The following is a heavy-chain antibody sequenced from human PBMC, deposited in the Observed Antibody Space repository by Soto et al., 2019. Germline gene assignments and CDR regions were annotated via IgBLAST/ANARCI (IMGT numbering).Heavy chain of an antibody. CDR3: AREGSYSAYNFAHGIQLWSFDF. CDR2: IFSSGST. CDR1: GGSINTFY. V-gene: IGHV4-4*07. J-gene: IGHJ4*02. D-gene: IGHD5-12*01. Sequence: QVRLQESGPGLLKPSETLSLTCTVSGGSINTFYWSWVRQPAGKGLEWIGRIFSSGSTSFNPSLASRVAMSVDTSKNHFSLKLSSVTAADMAVYYCAREGSYSAYNFAHGIQLWSFDFWGQGALVTVSS.